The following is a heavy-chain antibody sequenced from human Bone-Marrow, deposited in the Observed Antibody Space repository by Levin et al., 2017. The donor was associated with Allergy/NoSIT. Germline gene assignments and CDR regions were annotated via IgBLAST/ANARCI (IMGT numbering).Heavy chain of an antibody. CDR1: GFTVRSNY. V-gene: IGHV3-53*01. J-gene: IGHJ4*02. CDR2: IYRGGTT. CDR3: ASGLVPAFGNIAGYFDY. Sequence: GGSLRLSCAASGFTVRSNYISWVRQAPGKGLEWVSIIYRGGTTYYADSVRGRFTISRDNSQDTSRDNSQDITYLQMNNMRVDASALYYCASGLVPAFGNIAGYFDYWGQGILVTVSS. D-gene: IGHD6-6*01.